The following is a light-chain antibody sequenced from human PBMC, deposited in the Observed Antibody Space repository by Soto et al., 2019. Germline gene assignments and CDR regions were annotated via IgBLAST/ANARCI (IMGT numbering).Light chain of an antibody. Sequence: EIVMTQSPATLSVSPGETASLSCRASQSAGNFLAWYQQKPGQAPRLLIYYISTRATGIPARFSGSGSGTEFTLTINRLEPEDFAVYYCQQYGSSLWTFGQGTKVDIK. CDR3: QQYGSSLWT. V-gene: IGKV3D-15*01. CDR2: YIS. CDR1: QSAGNF. J-gene: IGKJ1*01.